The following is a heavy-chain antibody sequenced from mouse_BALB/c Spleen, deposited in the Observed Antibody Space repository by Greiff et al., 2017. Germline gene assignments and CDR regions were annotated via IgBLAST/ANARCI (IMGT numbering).Heavy chain of an antibody. J-gene: IGHJ4*01. CDR3: ARHGDYGNYPYYYAMDY. D-gene: IGHD2-1*01. V-gene: IGHV5-6*01. CDR2: ISSGGSYT. Sequence: EVHLVESGGDLVKPGGSLKLSCAASGFTFSSYGMSWVRQTPDKRLEWVATISSGGSYTYYPDSVKGRFTISRDNAKNTLYLQMSSLKSEDTAMYYCARHGDYGNYPYYYAMDYWGQGTSVTVSS. CDR1: GFTFSSYG.